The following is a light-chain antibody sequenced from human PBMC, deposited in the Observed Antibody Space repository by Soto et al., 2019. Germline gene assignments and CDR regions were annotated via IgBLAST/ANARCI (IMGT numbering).Light chain of an antibody. V-gene: IGKV3-20*01. J-gene: IGKJ1*01. CDR1: QSVSIN. CDR3: PPYGSSGP. Sequence: IVMRQGAGTRAVAPGERDARCWRASQSVSINLAWYQQKPGQSPRLLIHYESSRATGIPDMFSGSGSGTDFTLTISRLEPEDFAVYYCPPYGSSGPVGQPTKVEIK. CDR2: YES.